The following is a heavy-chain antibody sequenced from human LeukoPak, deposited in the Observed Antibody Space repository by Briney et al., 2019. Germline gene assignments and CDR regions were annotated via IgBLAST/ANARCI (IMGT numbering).Heavy chain of an antibody. CDR1: GFTSSSYW. V-gene: IGHV3-7*01. CDR2: IKQDGSEK. D-gene: IGHD6-19*01. Sequence: SAGSLRLSCAASGFTSSSYWMSWVRQAPGKGLEWVANIKQDGSEKYYVDSVKGRFTISRDNAKNSLYLQMNSLRAEDTAVYYCARDRGSSGWYEFDYWGQGTLVTVSS. CDR3: ARDRGSSGWYEFDY. J-gene: IGHJ4*02.